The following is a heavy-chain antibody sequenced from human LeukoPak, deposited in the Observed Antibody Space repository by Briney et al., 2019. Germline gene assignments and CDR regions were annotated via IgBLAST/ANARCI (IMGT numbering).Heavy chain of an antibody. CDR1: GYSFTSYW. V-gene: IGHV5-51*01. Sequence: GESLQISCKGSGYSFTSYWIGWVRQMPGKGLEWMGIICPGDSDTRYSPSFQGQVTISADKSISTPYPQWSSLKASDTAMYYCARLASLAAAANWFDPWGQGTLVTVSS. CDR3: ARLASLAAAANWFDP. CDR2: ICPGDSDT. J-gene: IGHJ5*02. D-gene: IGHD6-13*01.